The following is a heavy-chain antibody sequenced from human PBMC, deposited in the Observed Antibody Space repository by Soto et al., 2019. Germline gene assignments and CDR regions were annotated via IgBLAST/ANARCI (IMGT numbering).Heavy chain of an antibody. CDR2: INPNSGGT. J-gene: IGHJ6*02. Sequence: ASVKGYFKASGYPFTGYYMHWVRQAPGQGLEWMGWINPNSGGTNYAQKFQGRVTMTRDTSISTAYMELSRLRYDDTAVYYCARDYYDSSGYYVPTTGYGMDVWGQGTTVTVS. CDR1: GYPFTGYY. CDR3: ARDYYDSSGYYVPTTGYGMDV. V-gene: IGHV1-2*02. D-gene: IGHD3-22*01.